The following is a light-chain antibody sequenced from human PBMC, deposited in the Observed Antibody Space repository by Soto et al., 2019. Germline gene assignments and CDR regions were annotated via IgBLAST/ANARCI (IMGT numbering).Light chain of an antibody. CDR2: AAA. J-gene: IGKJ5*01. CDR1: QDISSY. V-gene: IGKV1-9*01. CDR3: QRLSDYPIT. Sequence: DIQLTQSPSFLSASVGDRVTITCRASQDISSYLAWYQQKPGKAPQFLLYAAATLRVGAPSRFSESGSGTEFTLTISSLQPEDSATYYCQRLSDYPITFGQGTRLDIK.